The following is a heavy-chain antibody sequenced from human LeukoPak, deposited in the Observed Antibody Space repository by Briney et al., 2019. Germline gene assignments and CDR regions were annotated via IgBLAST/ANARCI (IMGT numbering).Heavy chain of an antibody. J-gene: IGHJ3*02. V-gene: IGHV3-21*01. Sequence: GGSLRLSCAASGFTFSNAWMNWVRQAPGKGLEWVSSISSSSSYIYYADSVKGRFTISRDNAKNSLYLQMNSLRAEDTAVYYCASYGDYNDAFDIWGQGTMVTVSS. CDR3: ASYGDYNDAFDI. D-gene: IGHD4-17*01. CDR2: ISSSSSYI. CDR1: GFTFSNAW.